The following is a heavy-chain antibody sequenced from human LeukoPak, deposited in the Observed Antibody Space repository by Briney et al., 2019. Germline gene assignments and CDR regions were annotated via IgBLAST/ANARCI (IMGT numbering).Heavy chain of an antibody. V-gene: IGHV3-21*01. Sequence: GGSLRLSCAASGFTFSSYGMNWVRQAPGKGLEWVSSTSSSSSNIYYADSVKGRFTISRDNAKNSLYLQMNSLRAEDTAVYYCARGPTMKMDVWGKGTTVTVSS. D-gene: IGHD3-22*01. J-gene: IGHJ6*04. CDR1: GFTFSSYG. CDR2: TSSSSSNI. CDR3: ARGPTMKMDV.